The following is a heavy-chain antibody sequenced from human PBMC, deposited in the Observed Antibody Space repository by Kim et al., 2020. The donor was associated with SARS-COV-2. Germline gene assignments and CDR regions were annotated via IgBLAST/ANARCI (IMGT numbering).Heavy chain of an antibody. J-gene: IGHJ4*02. CDR3: ATAYALTVEPPAY. D-gene: IGHD6-19*01. Sequence: IYEQKFQGRVTMTEDTSTDTAYMGLSSLRSEDTAVYYCATAYALTVEPPAYWGQGTLVTVSS. V-gene: IGHV1-24*01.